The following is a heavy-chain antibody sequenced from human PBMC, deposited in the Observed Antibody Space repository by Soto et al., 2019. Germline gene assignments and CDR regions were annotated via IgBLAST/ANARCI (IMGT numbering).Heavy chain of an antibody. CDR1: GYNFNNFL. J-gene: IGHJ1*01. D-gene: IGHD3-22*01. CDR3: ARVYYDSSGFYHEDH. V-gene: IGHV1-18*01. Sequence: QVKLVQSGPEVKKPGASVMVSCQASGYNFNNFLISWVRQAPGQGPEWVGWISADNGDTKYGQKFLGRVTMTTDTSTSTAYMDLRSLRADDTAVYYCARVYYDSSGFYHEDHWGQGTLISVSS. CDR2: ISADNGDT.